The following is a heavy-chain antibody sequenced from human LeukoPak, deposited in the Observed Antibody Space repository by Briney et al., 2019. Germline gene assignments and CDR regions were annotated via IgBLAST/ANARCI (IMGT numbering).Heavy chain of an antibody. CDR1: GFTFDDYA. V-gene: IGHV3-9*03. J-gene: IGHJ4*02. Sequence: PGGSLRLSCAASGFTFDDYAMHWVRQAPGKGLEWVSGISWNSGTIGYADSVKGRFTISRDNAKNSLYLQVNSVKAEDMALYYCAKDGGRSGWDLFDYWGQGTLVTVSS. D-gene: IGHD6-19*01. CDR2: ISWNSGTI. CDR3: AKDGGRSGWDLFDY.